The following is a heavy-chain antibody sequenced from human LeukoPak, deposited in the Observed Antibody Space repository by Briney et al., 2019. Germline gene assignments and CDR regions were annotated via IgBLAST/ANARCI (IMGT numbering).Heavy chain of an antibody. V-gene: IGHV3-30*03. CDR3: TRDWNDLDY. CDR1: GFTFDDYG. D-gene: IGHD1-1*01. J-gene: IGHJ4*02. CDR2: ISYDGSNK. Sequence: PGGSLRLSCAASGFTFDDYGMSWVRQAPGKGLEWVAVISYDGSNKYYADSVKGRFTISRDNSRNMLYLQMNSLRAEDTAVYYSTRDWNDLDYWGQGTLVTVSS.